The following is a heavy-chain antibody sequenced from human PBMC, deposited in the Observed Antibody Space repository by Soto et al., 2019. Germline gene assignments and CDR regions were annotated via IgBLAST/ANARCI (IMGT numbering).Heavy chain of an antibody. D-gene: IGHD6-19*01. Sequence: GESLKISCKASGNSFTTYWIGWVRQMPGKGLEWMGISYPGDSDTKYSPSLQGQVSISADTSISTAYLQWTSLKASDTAMYYCARSRRGAYSSGWYSPSGYYNYGIDVWGQGTKVTVSS. CDR2: SYPGDSDT. CDR1: GNSFTTYW. J-gene: IGHJ6*02. V-gene: IGHV5-51*01. CDR3: ARSRRGAYSSGWYSPSGYYNYGIDV.